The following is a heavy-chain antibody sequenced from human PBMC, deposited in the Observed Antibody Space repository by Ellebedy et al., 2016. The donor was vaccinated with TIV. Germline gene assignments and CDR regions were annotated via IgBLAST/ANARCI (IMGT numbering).Heavy chain of an antibody. D-gene: IGHD6-13*01. CDR2: MSYSGRT. CDR1: GGSISSNY. V-gene: IGHV4-59*12. CDR3: ARGRGSSWYVYGMDV. J-gene: IGHJ6*02. Sequence: MPSETLSLTCTVSGGSISSNYWSWIRQPPGKGLEWIGYMSYSGRTDYNPSLKRRATVSIDTSKNQFSLKLSSVTAADTAVYYCARGRGSSWYVYGMDVWGQGTTVTVSS.